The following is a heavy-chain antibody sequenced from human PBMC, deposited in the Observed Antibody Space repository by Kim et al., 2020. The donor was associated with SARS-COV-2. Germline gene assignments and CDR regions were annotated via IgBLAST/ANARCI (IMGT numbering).Heavy chain of an antibody. CDR1: GFTFSSYG. J-gene: IGHJ6*02. Sequence: GGSLRLSCAASGFTFSSYGMHWVRQAPGKGLEWVAVIWYDGSNKYYADSVKGRFTISRDNSKNTLYLQMNSLRAEDTAVYYCARDLNVYDYVWGSYRDYYYGMDGWGQGTTVTVSS. CDR2: IWYDGSNK. V-gene: IGHV3-33*01. D-gene: IGHD3-16*01. CDR3: ARDLNVYDYVWGSYRDYYYGMDG.